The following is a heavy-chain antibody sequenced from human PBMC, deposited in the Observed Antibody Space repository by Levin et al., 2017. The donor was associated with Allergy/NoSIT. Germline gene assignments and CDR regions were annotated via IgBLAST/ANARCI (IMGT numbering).Heavy chain of an antibody. Sequence: PGGSLRLSCAASGFTFSSYAMSWVRQAPGKGLEWVSAISGSGGSTYYADSVKGRFTISRDNSKNTLYLQMNSLRAEDTAVYYCAKGGGSYCSSTSCYTYDYYDYMDVWGKGTTVTVSS. V-gene: IGHV3-23*01. CDR2: ISGSGGST. CDR3: AKGGGSYCSSTSCYTYDYYDYMDV. J-gene: IGHJ6*03. CDR1: GFTFSSYA. D-gene: IGHD2-2*02.